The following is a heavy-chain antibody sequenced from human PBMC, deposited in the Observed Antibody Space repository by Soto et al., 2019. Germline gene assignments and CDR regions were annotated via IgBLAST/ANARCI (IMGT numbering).Heavy chain of an antibody. CDR2: IIPIFGTA. Sequence: SVKVSCKASGGTFSSYAISWVRQAPGEGLEWMGGIIPIFGTANYAQKFQGRVTITADESTSTAYMELSSLRSEDTAVYYCARELSIAVAGTDYYYYGMDVWGQGTTVTVSS. CDR3: ARELSIAVAGTDYYYYGMDV. D-gene: IGHD6-19*01. V-gene: IGHV1-69*13. CDR1: GGTFSSYA. J-gene: IGHJ6*02.